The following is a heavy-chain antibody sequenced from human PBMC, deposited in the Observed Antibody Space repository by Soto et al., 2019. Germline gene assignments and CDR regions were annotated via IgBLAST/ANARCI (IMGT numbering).Heavy chain of an antibody. CDR1: GSRFSNYV. V-gene: IGHV1-69*06. Sequence: SVKVSCKVSGSRFSNYVISWVRQAPGHGLEWLGRIIPIFNSTKYAQNFQGRVTITADKSTSTASLELSSLRSDDTAVYFCAREGRGKKAGYNGLVSLGYWGQGTLVNV. CDR3: AREGRGKKAGYNGLVSLGY. J-gene: IGHJ4*02. D-gene: IGHD2-2*02. CDR2: IIPIFNST.